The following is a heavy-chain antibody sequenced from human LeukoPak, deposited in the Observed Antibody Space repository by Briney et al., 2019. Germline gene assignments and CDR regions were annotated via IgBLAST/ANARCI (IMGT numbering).Heavy chain of an antibody. CDR3: ARGKYPYSLDV. CDR2: TNSDETST. D-gene: IGHD2-2*02. Sequence: GSLRLSCAASGFTFSDYWMHRVRQAPGKGLVWVSGTNSDETSTIYADSVKGRFTISRDNAKNTLYLQMNSLRAEDTALYYCARGKYPYSLDVWGQGTTVSVSS. V-gene: IGHV3-74*01. J-gene: IGHJ6*02. CDR1: GFTFSDYW.